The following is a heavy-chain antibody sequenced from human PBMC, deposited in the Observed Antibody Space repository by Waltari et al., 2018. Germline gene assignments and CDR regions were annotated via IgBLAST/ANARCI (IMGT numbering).Heavy chain of an antibody. Sequence: QLQLQESGPGLVQPSGPLSLPCTVSGDSMSSNDWVSWVRQPPGKGLEWIGQSHRSGRINYNPSLESRVTISIDTANNQFSLKVTSTTAADTAVYYCARDRGRGLYLDSWGRGTLVTVSP. CDR3: ARDRGRGLYLDS. V-gene: IGHV4-4*02. J-gene: IGHJ4*02. CDR1: GDSMSSNDW. CDR2: SHRSGRI. D-gene: IGHD2-15*01.